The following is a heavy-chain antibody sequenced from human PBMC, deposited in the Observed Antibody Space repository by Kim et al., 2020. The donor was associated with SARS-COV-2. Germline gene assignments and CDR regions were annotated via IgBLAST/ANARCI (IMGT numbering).Heavy chain of an antibody. CDR3: ARHGSYYYDSSGYQNNFDY. Sequence: SRVTISVDTSKNQCSLKLSSVTAADTAVYYCARHGSYYYDSSGYQNNFDYWGQGTLVTVSS. D-gene: IGHD3-22*01. V-gene: IGHV4-59*08. J-gene: IGHJ4*02.